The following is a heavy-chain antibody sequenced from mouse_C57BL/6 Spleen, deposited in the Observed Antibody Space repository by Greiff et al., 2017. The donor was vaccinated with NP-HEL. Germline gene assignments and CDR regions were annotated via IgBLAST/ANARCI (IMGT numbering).Heavy chain of an antibody. J-gene: IGHJ2*01. CDR2: ISYDGSN. Sequence: DVKLQESGPGLVKPSQSLSLTCSVTGYSITSGYYWNWIRQFPGNKLEWMGYISYDGSNNYNPSLKNRISITRDTSKNQFFLKLNSVTTEDTATYYCARVGYYGSSYEYFDYWGQGTTLTVSS. D-gene: IGHD1-1*01. CDR3: ARVGYYGSSYEYFDY. V-gene: IGHV3-6*01. CDR1: GYSITSGYY.